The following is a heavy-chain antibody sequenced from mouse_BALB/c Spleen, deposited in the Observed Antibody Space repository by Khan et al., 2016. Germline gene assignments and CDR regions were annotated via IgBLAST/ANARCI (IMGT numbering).Heavy chain of an antibody. Sequence: EVQLQESGPGLVKPSQSLSLTCTVTGYSITSDYAWNWLRQFPGNKLEWMGYISYSGSTSYNPSLKSRISITRDTSKNQFFLQLNSVTTEDTATYYCARGRYRYPFAYWGQGTLVTVSA. D-gene: IGHD2-14*01. CDR2: ISYSGST. J-gene: IGHJ3*01. V-gene: IGHV3-2*02. CDR3: ARGRYRYPFAY. CDR1: GYSITSDYA.